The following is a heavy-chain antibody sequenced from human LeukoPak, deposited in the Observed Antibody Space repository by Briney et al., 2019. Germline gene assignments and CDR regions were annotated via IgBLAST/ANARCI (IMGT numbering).Heavy chain of an antibody. CDR2: IYYSGSA. D-gene: IGHD3-10*01. V-gene: IGHV4-39*07. Sequence: SETLSLTCTVSGGSISSSSYYWGWIRQPPGKGLEWIGIIYYSGSAYYNPSLKSRVTISVDTSKNQFSLKLSSVTAADTAVYYCARDTYGSGSYTWTYWGQGTLVTVSS. J-gene: IGHJ4*02. CDR3: ARDTYGSGSYTWTY. CDR1: GGSISSSSYY.